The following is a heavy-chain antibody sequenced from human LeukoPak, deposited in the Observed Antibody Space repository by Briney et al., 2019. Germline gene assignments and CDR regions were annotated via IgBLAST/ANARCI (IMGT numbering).Heavy chain of an antibody. CDR3: ARLETGWWEQNY. J-gene: IGHJ4*02. Sequence: GGSLRLSCAASGFTFSSYSMNWVRQAPGKGLEWVSSISSSSSYIYYADSVKGRFTISRDNAKNSLYLQMNSLRAEDTDVYYWARLETGWWEQNYGGQETLVTVSS. CDR2: ISSSSSYI. CDR1: GFTFSSYS. V-gene: IGHV3-21*01. D-gene: IGHD1-26*01.